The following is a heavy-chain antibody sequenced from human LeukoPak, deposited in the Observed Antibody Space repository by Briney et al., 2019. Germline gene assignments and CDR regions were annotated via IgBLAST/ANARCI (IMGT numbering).Heavy chain of an antibody. J-gene: IGHJ5*02. CDR2: IRDSGEA. V-gene: IGHV3-66*03. Sequence: GGSLRLSCAVSGFRVSDYYMSWVRQAPGKGLEWVGLIRDSGEAFYADFVRGRFAISKDESENTLYLQMNSLRVEDTAVYFCARDRAALQDWVEFDPWGQGTPVIVSS. CDR1: GFRVSDYY. CDR3: ARDRAALQDWVEFDP. D-gene: IGHD3/OR15-3a*01.